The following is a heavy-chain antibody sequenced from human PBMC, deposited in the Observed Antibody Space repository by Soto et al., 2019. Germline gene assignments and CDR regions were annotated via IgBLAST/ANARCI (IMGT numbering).Heavy chain of an antibody. D-gene: IGHD3-10*01. J-gene: IGHJ4*02. CDR3: AKSLRGIIIDFDY. CDR1: GFTFTTYA. CDR2: ISGSGDNT. V-gene: IGHV3-23*01. Sequence: PGGSLRLSCAASGFTFTTYAMSWVRQAPGKGLEWVSLISGSGDNTYYADSVKGRFTISRDNSKNTLYLQMNSLRAEDTAVYYCAKSLRGIIIDFDYWGQGTVVTVSS.